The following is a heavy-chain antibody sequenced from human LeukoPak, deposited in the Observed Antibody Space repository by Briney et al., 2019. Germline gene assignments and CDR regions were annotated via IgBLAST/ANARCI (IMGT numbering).Heavy chain of an antibody. J-gene: IGHJ4*02. V-gene: IGHV5-51*01. CDR3: ARLNYYGSGSYYVAGYFDY. CDR2: LYPGDSDT. D-gene: IGHD3-10*01. Sequence: ESLMISCMGSGYRFTSYWIGWVRPMPGTGLEWMGILYPGDSDTRYNASVRSQDTISADKSISTAYLQWSSLKASDTAMYYCARLNYYGSGSYYVAGYFDYWGQGTLVTVSS. CDR1: GYRFTSYW.